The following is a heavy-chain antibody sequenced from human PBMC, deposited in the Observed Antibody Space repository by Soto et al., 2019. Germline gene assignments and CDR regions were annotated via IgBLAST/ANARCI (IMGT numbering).Heavy chain of an antibody. J-gene: IGHJ6*02. V-gene: IGHV1-2*02. Sequence: QVQLVQSGAEVKPPGASVEVSCKASGYTFTGHYMHWVRQVSGKRLEYLGWLKSDNGGTYYTPRMQGRVTFTRDTSTRTAYMELSGLQADDTAVYFCARDLCPLGSGSPCPLYGLDIWGQGTKVVVSS. CDR2: LKSDNGGT. D-gene: IGHD3-10*01. CDR3: ARDLCPLGSGSPCPLYGLDI. CDR1: GYTFTGHY.